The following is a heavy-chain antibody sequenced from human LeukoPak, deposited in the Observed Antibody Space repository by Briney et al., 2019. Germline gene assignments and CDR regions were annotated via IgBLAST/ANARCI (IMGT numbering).Heavy chain of an antibody. CDR2: MNPDSANT. J-gene: IGHJ6*03. D-gene: IGHD6-19*01. CDR1: GYTFTSYD. Sequence: ASVTVSCKASGYTFTSYDIHWVRQVTGQGLEWMRWMNPDSANTAYAQNFQGRVTISRNTSITTAYMELSSLRSEDTAVYYCARRAVGNSHYYYMDVWGKGTTVTVSS. V-gene: IGHV1-8*03. CDR3: ARRAVGNSHYYYMDV.